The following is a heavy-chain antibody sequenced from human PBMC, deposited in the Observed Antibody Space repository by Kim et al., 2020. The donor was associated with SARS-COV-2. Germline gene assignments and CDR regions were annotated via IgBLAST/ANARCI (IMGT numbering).Heavy chain of an antibody. J-gene: IGHJ5*02. CDR3: ARFSGSYGWFDP. Sequence: SETLSLTCTVSGGSISSYYWSWIRQPPGKGLEWIGYIYYSGSTNYNPSLKSRVTISVDTSKNQFSLKLSSVTAADTAVYYCARFSGSYGWFDPWGQGTLVTVSS. CDR1: GGSISSYY. V-gene: IGHV4-59*01. CDR2: IYYSGST. D-gene: IGHD1-26*01.